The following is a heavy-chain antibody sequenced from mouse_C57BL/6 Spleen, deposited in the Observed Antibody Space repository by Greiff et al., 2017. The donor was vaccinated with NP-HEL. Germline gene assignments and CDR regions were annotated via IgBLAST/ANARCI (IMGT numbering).Heavy chain of an antibody. J-gene: IGHJ2*01. CDR2: INPNNGGT. D-gene: IGHD3-2*02. CDR1: GYTFTDYY. Sequence: EVQLQQSGPELVKPGASVKISCKASGYTFTDYYMNWVKQSHGKSLEWIGDINPNNGGTSYNQKFKGKATLTVDKSSSTAYMELRSLTSEGSAVYYCARKLRNFDYWGKGTTLTVSS. V-gene: IGHV1-26*01. CDR3: ARKLRNFDY.